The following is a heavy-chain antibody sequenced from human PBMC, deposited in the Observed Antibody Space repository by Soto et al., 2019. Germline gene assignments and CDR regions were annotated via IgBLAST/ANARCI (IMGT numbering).Heavy chain of an antibody. J-gene: IGHJ4*02. CDR3: VKLRLELLYLDS. V-gene: IGHV3-23*01. CDR1: GFTFNRYG. Sequence: GGSLRLSCAASGFTFNRYGMSWVRQAPGKGPEWVSAISGSGDSTYYADSVKGRFTISRDSSNNTLYLQMNNLRADDTALYFCVKLRLELLYLDSWGLGALVTVSS. D-gene: IGHD1-7*01. CDR2: ISGSGDST.